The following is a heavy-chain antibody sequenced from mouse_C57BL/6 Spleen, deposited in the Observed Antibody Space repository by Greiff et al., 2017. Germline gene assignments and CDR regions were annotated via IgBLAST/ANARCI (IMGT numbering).Heavy chain of an antibody. CDR2: IDPSDSYT. V-gene: IGHV1-59*01. Sequence: QVQLQQPGAELVRPGTSVKLSCKASGYTFTSYWMHWVKQRPGQGLEWIGVIDPSDSYTNYNQKFKGKATLTVDTSSSTAYMQLSSRTSEDAAVYYCVFDCYWGQGTTLTVSS. CDR3: VFDCY. J-gene: IGHJ2*01. D-gene: IGHD2-4*01. CDR1: GYTFTSYW.